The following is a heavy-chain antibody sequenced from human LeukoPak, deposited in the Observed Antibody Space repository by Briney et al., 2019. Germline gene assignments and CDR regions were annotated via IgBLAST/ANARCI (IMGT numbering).Heavy chain of an antibody. CDR2: ISAHNGKT. CDR1: GYTFTSSV. J-gene: IGHJ4*02. CDR3: ARGRGFYDSSAYYRFDY. V-gene: IGHV1-18*01. Sequence: ASVKVSFKSSGYTFTSSVISWVRQAPGQGLELQGWISAHNGKTNYAQKFQDRVTMTTDTSTRTAYMELRSLRSDDTAVYYCARGRGFYDSSAYYRFDYWGQGTLVTASS. D-gene: IGHD3-22*01.